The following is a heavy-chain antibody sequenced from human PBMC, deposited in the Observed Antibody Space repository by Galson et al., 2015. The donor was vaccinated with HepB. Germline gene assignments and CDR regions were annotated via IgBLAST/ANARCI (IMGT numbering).Heavy chain of an antibody. CDR3: ARDLMMVKGGGGY. D-gene: IGHD3-16*01. CDR1: GFTFSSYS. J-gene: IGHJ4*02. Sequence: LRLSCAASGFTFSSYSMNWVRQAPGKGLEWVSYISSSSSTIYYADSVKGRSTISRDNAKNSLYLQMNSLRAEDTAVYYCARDLMMVKGGGGYWGQGTLVTVSP. CDR2: ISSSSSTI. V-gene: IGHV3-48*01.